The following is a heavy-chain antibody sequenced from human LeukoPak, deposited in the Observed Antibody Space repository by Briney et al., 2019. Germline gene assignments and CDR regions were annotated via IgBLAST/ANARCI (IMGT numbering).Heavy chain of an antibody. J-gene: IGHJ6*03. Sequence: GGSLRLSCAASGFAFSNYWLHWVRQAPEKELEWVARINTHGSSTNYADSVKGRFTISRDNAKNTLYLQMTSLSAEDTAVYYALAGYYYYYMDVWGKGTTVTVSS. V-gene: IGHV3-74*01. CDR2: INTHGSST. CDR3: LAGYYYYYMDV. D-gene: IGHD6-13*01. CDR1: GFAFSNYW.